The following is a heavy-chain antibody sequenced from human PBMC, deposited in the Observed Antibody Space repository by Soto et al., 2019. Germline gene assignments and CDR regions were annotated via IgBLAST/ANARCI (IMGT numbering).Heavy chain of an antibody. CDR1: GDSGSSNSAA. J-gene: IGHJ4*01. CDR2: TYYRSKWYN. D-gene: IGHD3-22*01. CDR3: ARDRYYDSSGYYYALDY. Sequence: SQTLSLTCAISGDSGSSNSAAWNWIRQSPSRGLEWLGRTYYRSKWYNDYAVSVKSRITINPDTSKNQFSLQLNSVTPEDTAVYYCARDRYYDSSGYYYALDYWGHGTLVTVSS. V-gene: IGHV6-1*01.